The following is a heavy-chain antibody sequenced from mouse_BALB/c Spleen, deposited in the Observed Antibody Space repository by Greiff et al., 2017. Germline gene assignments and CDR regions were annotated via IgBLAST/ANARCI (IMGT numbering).Heavy chain of an antibody. V-gene: IGHV1-9*01. D-gene: IGHD2-14*01. CDR1: GYTFSSYW. J-gene: IGHJ4*01. Sequence: VQLKESGAELMKPGASVKISCKATGYTFSSYWIEWVKQRPGHGLEWIGEILPGSGSTNYNEKFKGKATFTADTSSNTAYMQLSSLTSEDSAVYYCARWGYDHAMDYCGQGTSVTVSS. CDR3: ARWGYDHAMDY. CDR2: ILPGSGST.